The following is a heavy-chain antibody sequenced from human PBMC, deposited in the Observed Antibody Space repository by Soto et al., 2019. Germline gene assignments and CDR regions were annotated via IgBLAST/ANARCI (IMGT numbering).Heavy chain of an antibody. CDR2: ISCCGGST. D-gene: IGHD6-19*01. CDR3: AKADGEQWLVPHLDN. V-gene: IGHV3-23*01. Sequence: EVQLLESGGGVVQPGGSLRLSCVASGFNFKKFAMAWVRQAPGEGLEWVSGISCCGGSTSYADSVKGRFSIARDDSNNTLSLQMNSLRVEDTAQYYCAKADGEQWLVPHLDNWGQGTLVTVS. CDR1: GFNFKKFA. J-gene: IGHJ4*02.